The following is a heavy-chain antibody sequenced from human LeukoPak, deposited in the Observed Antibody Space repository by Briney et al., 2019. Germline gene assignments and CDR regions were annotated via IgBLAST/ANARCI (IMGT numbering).Heavy chain of an antibody. D-gene: IGHD6-13*01. J-gene: IGHJ4*02. CDR1: GFTFSSYA. CDR2: ISYDGSNK. Sequence: PGGSLRLSCAASGFTFSSYAMHWLRQAPGKGLEWVAVISYDGSNKYYADSVKGRFTISRDNSKNTLYLQMNSLRAEDTAVYYCARDLYFAAAAGPLRYWGQGTLVTVSS. V-gene: IGHV3-30*04. CDR3: ARDLYFAAAAGPLRY.